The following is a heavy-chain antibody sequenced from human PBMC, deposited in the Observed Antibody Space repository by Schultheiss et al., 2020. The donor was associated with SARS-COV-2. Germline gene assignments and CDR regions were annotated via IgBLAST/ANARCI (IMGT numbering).Heavy chain of an antibody. J-gene: IGHJ6*02. CDR3: ARFIPGEKYGVDV. V-gene: IGHV3-23*01. CDR2: ISGSGGTI. D-gene: IGHD3-10*01. CDR1: GFTFSSYA. Sequence: GESLKISCAASGFTFSSYAMSWVRQAPGKGLEWVSAISGSGGTIYYADSLRGRFIISRDNAKNTLYLQMNSLRAEDTAVYYCARFIPGEKYGVDVWGQGTTVTVSS.